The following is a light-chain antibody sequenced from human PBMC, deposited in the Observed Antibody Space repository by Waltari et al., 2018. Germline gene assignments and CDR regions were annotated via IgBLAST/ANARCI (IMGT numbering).Light chain of an antibody. V-gene: IGLV2-8*01. CDR2: EVS. CDR1: SSDVGGYNY. Sequence: QSALTQPPSASGSPGQSVTISCTGTSSDVGGYNYVSWYQQHPGKAPKLMIYEVSKRPSGVPDCFSGSKSGTTASLTVSGLQAEDEADYYCSSYAGSNNVVFGGGTKLTVL. J-gene: IGLJ2*01. CDR3: SSYAGSNNVV.